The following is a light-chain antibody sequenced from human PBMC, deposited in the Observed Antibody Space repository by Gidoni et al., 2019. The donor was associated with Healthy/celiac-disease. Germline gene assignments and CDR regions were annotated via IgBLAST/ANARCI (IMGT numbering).Light chain of an antibody. CDR1: SSNIGAGYD. Sequence: QSVLTQPPSLSGAPGQRVTISFTGSSSNIGAGYDVHWYQQLPGTAPKLLIYGNSNRPSGVPDRFSGSKSGTSASLAITGLQAEDEADYYCQSYDSSLSGGVFGGGTKLTVL. J-gene: IGLJ2*01. V-gene: IGLV1-40*01. CDR3: QSYDSSLSGGV. CDR2: GNS.